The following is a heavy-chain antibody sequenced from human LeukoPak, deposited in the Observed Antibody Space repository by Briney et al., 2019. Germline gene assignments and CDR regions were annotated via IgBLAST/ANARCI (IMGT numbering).Heavy chain of an antibody. CDR2: IYYSGST. D-gene: IGHD3-3*01. CDR3: ARGPYYDFWSGYYMSHYYYYMDV. J-gene: IGHJ6*03. CDR1: GGSISGYY. Sequence: SETLSLTCTVSGGSISGYYWSWIRQPPGKGLEWIGYIYYSGSTNYNPSLKRRVTISVDPSKNQFSLKLSSVTAADTALYYCARGPYYDFWSGYYMSHYYYYMDVWGKGTTVTVSS. V-gene: IGHV4-59*01.